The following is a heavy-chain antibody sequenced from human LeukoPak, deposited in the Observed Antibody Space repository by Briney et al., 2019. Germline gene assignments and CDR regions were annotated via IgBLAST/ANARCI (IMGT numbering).Heavy chain of an antibody. V-gene: IGHV3-23*01. J-gene: IGHJ4*02. D-gene: IGHD4-17*01. CDR3: AKDPSMTTVTTPFDY. Sequence: PGGSLRLSCAASGFTFSSHGMSWVRQAPGKGLEWVSTISGSGDNTYYADSVKGRFTISRDNSKNTLYLQMNSLRAEDTAVYYCAKDPSMTTVTTPFDYWGQGTLVTVSS. CDR1: GFTFSSHG. CDR2: ISGSGDNT.